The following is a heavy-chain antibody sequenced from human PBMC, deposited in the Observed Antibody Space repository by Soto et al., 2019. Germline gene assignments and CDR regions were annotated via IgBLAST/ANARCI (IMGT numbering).Heavy chain of an antibody. CDR2: INTDGSRT. J-gene: IGHJ5*02. CDR1: GFTFSDYW. Sequence: EVQLVESGGGLVQPGGSLRLSCAASGFTFSDYWMHWVRQGPGKGLMWVSRINTDGSRTTYADAVKGRFAISRDNAKNTMCLEMNSLRAEDTAVYYCARVKSGSFDWFDPWGQGTLVTVSS. D-gene: IGHD3-10*01. CDR3: ARVKSGSFDWFDP. V-gene: IGHV3-74*01.